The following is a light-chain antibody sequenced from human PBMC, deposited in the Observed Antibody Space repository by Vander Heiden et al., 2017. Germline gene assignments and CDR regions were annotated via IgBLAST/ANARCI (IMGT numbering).Light chain of an antibody. CDR2: GAS. V-gene: IGKV3-20*01. Sequence: EIVLTQSPGTLSLSPGERATLSCRASQSVSSSYLAWYQQKPGQAPRLLIYGASSRATGIPDRFSGSGSGIDFTLTISRLEPEDFAVYYCQQYGSSPRTFGQGTKVXIK. CDR3: QQYGSSPRT. CDR1: QSVSSSY. J-gene: IGKJ1*01.